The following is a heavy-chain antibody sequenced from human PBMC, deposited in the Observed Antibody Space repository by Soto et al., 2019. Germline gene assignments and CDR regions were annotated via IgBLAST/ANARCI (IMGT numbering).Heavy chain of an antibody. V-gene: IGHV4-31*03. D-gene: IGHD2-21*02. J-gene: IGHJ5*02. CDR2: IYYSGST. CDR1: GGSISSGGYY. CDR3: ARALTSVPLFDP. Sequence: QVQLQESGPGLVKPSQTLSLTCTVSGGSISSGGYYWSWIRQHPGQGLEWIGYIYYSGSTHYNPSPTGRATTPVAPSTNLCSSKLSSVAAAPTAVFDWARALTSVPLFDPWGQGPLVPVSP.